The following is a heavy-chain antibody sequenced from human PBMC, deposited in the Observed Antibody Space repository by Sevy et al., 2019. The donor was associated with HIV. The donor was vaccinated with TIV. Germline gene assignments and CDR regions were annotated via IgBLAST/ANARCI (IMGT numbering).Heavy chain of an antibody. Sequence: GSLRLSCAASGFTISSYEMNWVRQAPGKGLEWVSYISNSGTTISYSDSVKGRFTISRDNARNSLYLQMNSLRAEDTAVYYCARDLPPSATTVAHFDCWGQGTLVTVSS. CDR1: GFTISSYE. CDR2: ISNSGTTI. D-gene: IGHD4-17*01. CDR3: ARDLPPSATTVAHFDC. V-gene: IGHV3-48*03. J-gene: IGHJ4*02.